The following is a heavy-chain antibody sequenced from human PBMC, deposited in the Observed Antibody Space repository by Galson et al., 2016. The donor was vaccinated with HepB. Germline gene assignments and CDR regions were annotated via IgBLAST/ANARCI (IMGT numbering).Heavy chain of an antibody. V-gene: IGHV1-18*01. J-gene: IGHJ4*02. CDR2: ISAYNGNI. Sequence: VTVSCKASGYTFSSYGISWVRQAPGQGLEWMGWISAYNGNIDYAQKLQDRVTMTTDTSTSTAYMELRSLRSDDTAVYYCARDRVGSGYYYTDWGQGTLVTVSS. CDR1: GYTFSSYG. D-gene: IGHD3-22*01. CDR3: ARDRVGSGYYYTD.